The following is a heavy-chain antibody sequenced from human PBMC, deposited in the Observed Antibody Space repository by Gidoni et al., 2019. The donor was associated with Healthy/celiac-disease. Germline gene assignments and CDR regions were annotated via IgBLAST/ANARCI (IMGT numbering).Heavy chain of an antibody. J-gene: IGHJ4*02. CDR3: ARDLGGGAIFGVVIDY. V-gene: IGHV3-74*01. Sequence: EVQLVESGGGLVQPGGSLSLSCAASGFTFSSYWMHWVRHAPGKGLVWVSRINSDGSSTSYADSVKGRFTISRDNAKNTLYLQMNSLRAEDTAVYYCARDLGGGAIFGVVIDYWGQGTLVTVSS. CDR1: GFTFSSYW. CDR2: INSDGSST. D-gene: IGHD3-3*01.